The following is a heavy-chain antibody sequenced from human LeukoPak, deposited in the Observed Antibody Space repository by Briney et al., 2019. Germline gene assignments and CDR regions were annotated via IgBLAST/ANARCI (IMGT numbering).Heavy chain of an antibody. CDR1: GGSISSYY. J-gene: IGHJ5*02. CDR3: ARDASYDSSGYDWFDP. D-gene: IGHD3-22*01. CDR2: VYYSGST. Sequence: SETLSLTCTVSGGSISSYYWSWIRQPPGKGLEWIGYVYYSGSTNYNPSLRSRVTISVDTSKNQFSLKLSSVTAAGTAVYYCARDASYDSSGYDWFDPWGQGTLVTVSS. V-gene: IGHV4-59*12.